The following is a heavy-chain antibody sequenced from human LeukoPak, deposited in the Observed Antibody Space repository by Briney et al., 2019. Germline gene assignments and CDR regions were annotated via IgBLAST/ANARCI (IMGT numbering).Heavy chain of an antibody. CDR1: GFSFSSSA. Sequence: GSLRLSCAASGFSFSSSAMSWIRQPPGKGLEWIASINYSGSTYYNPSLKSRVTISVDTSENQFSLKLSSVTAADTAVYYCARYVVYGSGKYYFDYWGQGTLVTVSS. V-gene: IGHV4-39*01. D-gene: IGHD3-10*01. J-gene: IGHJ4*02. CDR3: ARYVVYGSGKYYFDY. CDR2: INYSGST.